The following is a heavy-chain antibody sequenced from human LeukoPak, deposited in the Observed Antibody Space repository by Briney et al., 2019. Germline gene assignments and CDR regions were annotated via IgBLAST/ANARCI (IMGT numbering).Heavy chain of an antibody. D-gene: IGHD6-19*01. Sequence: PGGSLRLSCAASGFTFSSYSMNWVRQAPGKGLEWASSISSSSSYIYYADSVKGRFTISRDNAKNSLYLQMNSLRAEDTAVYYCARDIASSGWYAGGFDYWGQGTLVTVSS. J-gene: IGHJ4*02. V-gene: IGHV3-21*01. CDR3: ARDIASSGWYAGGFDY. CDR1: GFTFSSYS. CDR2: ISSSSSYI.